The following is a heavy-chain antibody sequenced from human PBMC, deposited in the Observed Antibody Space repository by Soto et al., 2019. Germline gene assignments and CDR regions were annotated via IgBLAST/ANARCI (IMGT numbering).Heavy chain of an antibody. J-gene: IGHJ6*02. CDR1: GFTFSSYG. CDR2: ISYDGSNK. V-gene: IGHV3-30*18. CDR3: AKDHDFWSGYNLYYYYGMDV. Sequence: GGSLRLSCAASGFTFSSYGMHWVRQAPGKGLEWVAVISYDGSNKYYADSVKGRFTISRDNSKNTLYLQMNSLGAEDTAVYYCAKDHDFWSGYNLYYYYGMDVWGQGTTVTVSS. D-gene: IGHD3-3*01.